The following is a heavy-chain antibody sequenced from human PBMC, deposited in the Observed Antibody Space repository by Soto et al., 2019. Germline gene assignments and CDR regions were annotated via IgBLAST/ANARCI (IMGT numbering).Heavy chain of an antibody. V-gene: IGHV4-59*01. CDR2: IYYSGST. Sequence: PSETLSLTCTVSGGSISSYYLSWIRQPPGKGLEWIGYIYYSGSTNYNPSLKSRVTISVDTSKNQFSLKLSSVTAADTAVYYCARYSSGYLIGRAFDYWGQGTLVTVSS. D-gene: IGHD3-22*01. J-gene: IGHJ4*02. CDR1: GGSISSYY. CDR3: ARYSSGYLIGRAFDY.